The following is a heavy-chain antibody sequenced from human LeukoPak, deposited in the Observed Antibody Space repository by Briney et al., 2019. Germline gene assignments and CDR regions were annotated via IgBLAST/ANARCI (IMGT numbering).Heavy chain of an antibody. V-gene: IGHV4-59*08. Sequence: KPSETLSLTCTVSGGSINGFHWGWVRQPPGKGLEYLGFISHTGNTNYSPSLKSRVTISIDTSNNPFSLELRSVTAADTAVYFCARVGDCGDDCYSHDYWGQGTLVSVSS. D-gene: IGHD2-21*02. CDR3: ARVGDCGDDCYSHDY. CDR2: ISHTGNT. J-gene: IGHJ4*02. CDR1: GGSINGFH.